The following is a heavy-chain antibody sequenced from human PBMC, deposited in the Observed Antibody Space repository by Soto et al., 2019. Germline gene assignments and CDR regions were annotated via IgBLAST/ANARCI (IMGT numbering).Heavy chain of an antibody. J-gene: IGHJ4*02. V-gene: IGHV4-34*01. CDR2: IDYSGST. CDR1: GGSFDGYY. Sequence: TLSLTCGVSGGSFDGYYWNWIRQSPGKGLDWIGVIDYSGSTNHNPSLKSRVTISVDTSNKQVSLNLTSVTAADTALYYCARRGKYFDAPGRHPYWGQGALVTVSS. CDR3: ARRGKYFDAPGRHPY. D-gene: IGHD3-10*01.